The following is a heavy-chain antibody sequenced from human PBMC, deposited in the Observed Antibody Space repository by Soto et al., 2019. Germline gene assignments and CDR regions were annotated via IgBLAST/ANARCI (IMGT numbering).Heavy chain of an antibody. V-gene: IGHV3-30-3*01. J-gene: IGHJ4*02. D-gene: IGHD2-21*02. Sequence: QLQLVESGGGVVQPGRSLRLSCAASGFTFSSYAMHWVRQAPGKGLEWVAVISYDGSNKYYADSVKGRFTISRDNSKNTLYLQMNSLRAEDTAVYYCARAAYCGGDCYSYYFDYWGQGTLVTVSS. CDR2: ISYDGSNK. CDR1: GFTFSSYA. CDR3: ARAAYCGGDCYSYYFDY.